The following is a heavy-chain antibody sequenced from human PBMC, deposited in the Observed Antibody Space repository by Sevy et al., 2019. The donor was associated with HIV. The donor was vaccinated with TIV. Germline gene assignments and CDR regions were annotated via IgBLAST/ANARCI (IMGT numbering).Heavy chain of an antibody. CDR2: ISSSGSTI. V-gene: IGHV3-11*01. CDR1: GFTFSDYY. CDR3: ARGVGYCSGGSCYRAGGGYYGMDV. Sequence: GGSLRLSCAASGFTFSDYYMSWIRQAPGKGLEWVSYISSSGSTIYYADSVKGRFTISRDNAKNSLYLQMNSLRAEETAVYYCARGVGYCSGGSCYRAGGGYYGMDVWGQGTTVTVSS. D-gene: IGHD2-15*01. J-gene: IGHJ6*02.